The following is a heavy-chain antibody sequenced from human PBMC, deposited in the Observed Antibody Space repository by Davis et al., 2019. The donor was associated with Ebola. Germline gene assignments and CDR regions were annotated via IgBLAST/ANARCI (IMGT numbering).Heavy chain of an antibody. CDR2: ITGDGTNT. Sequence: GGSLRLSCAASGFTFSSYAMSWVRQAPGRGLEWVSIITGDGTNTMDADSVKGRFTISRDNAKNSLYLQMNSLRADDTAVYYCARANYGDGYYFYGMDVWGQGTTVTVSS. CDR3: ARANYGDGYYFYGMDV. J-gene: IGHJ6*02. D-gene: IGHD4-17*01. V-gene: IGHV3-23*01. CDR1: GFTFSSYA.